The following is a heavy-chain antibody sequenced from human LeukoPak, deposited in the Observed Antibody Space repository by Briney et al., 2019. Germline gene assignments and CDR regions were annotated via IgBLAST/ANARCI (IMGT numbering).Heavy chain of an antibody. V-gene: IGHV1-69-2*01. D-gene: IGHD6-13*01. CDR1: GYTFTDYY. J-gene: IGHJ4*02. CDR3: ATASIAAAGTVFSSHYS. Sequence: GASVKVSCKVSGYTFTDYYMHWVQQAPGKGLEWMGLVDPEDGETIYAEKFQGRVTITADTSTDTAYMELSSLRSEDTDVYYCATASIAAAGTVFSSHYSWGQGTLVTVSS. CDR2: VDPEDGET.